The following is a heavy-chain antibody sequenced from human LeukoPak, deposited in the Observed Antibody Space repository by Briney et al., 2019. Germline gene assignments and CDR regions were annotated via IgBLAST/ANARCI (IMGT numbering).Heavy chain of an antibody. Sequence: ASVKVSCKASGYTFTGYYMHWVRQAPGQGLEWMGWINPNSGGTNYAQKFQGRVTMTRDTSISTAYMELSRLRSDDTAVYYCARDRHYYGSGSHDFDYWGQGTLVTVSS. D-gene: IGHD3-10*01. CDR1: GYTFTGYY. J-gene: IGHJ4*02. CDR2: INPNSGGT. V-gene: IGHV1-2*02. CDR3: ARDRHYYGSGSHDFDY.